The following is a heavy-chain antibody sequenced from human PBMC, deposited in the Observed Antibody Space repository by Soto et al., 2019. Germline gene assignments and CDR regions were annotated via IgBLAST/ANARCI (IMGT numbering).Heavy chain of an antibody. V-gene: IGHV3-48*04. D-gene: IGHD6-13*01. CDR2: ISSSSSTI. J-gene: IGHJ4*02. Sequence: GESLKISCAASGFTFSSYSMNWVRQAPGKGLEWVSYISSSSSTIYYADSVKGRFTISRDNAKNSLYLQMNSLRAEDTAVYYCARELALSSSCYWGQGTLVTVSS. CDR1: GFTFSSYS. CDR3: ARELALSSSCY.